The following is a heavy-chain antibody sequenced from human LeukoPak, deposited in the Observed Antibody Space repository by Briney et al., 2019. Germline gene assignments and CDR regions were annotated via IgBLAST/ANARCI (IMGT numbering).Heavy chain of an antibody. V-gene: IGHV3-7*04. Sequence: GGSLRLSRAASGFTFSNYWMSWVRQAPGKGLEWVASIDQYGRAKYYVDSVRGRFTFSRDNTKNSLHLQMNSLRAEDTAVYYCARADSYGSILEYWGQGTRVIDSS. CDR1: GFTFSNYW. J-gene: IGHJ4*02. D-gene: IGHD5-18*01. CDR2: IDQYGRAK. CDR3: ARADSYGSILEY.